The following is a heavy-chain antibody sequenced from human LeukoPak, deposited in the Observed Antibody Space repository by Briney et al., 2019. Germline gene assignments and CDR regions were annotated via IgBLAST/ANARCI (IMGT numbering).Heavy chain of an antibody. CDR1: GGSISSSNW. J-gene: IGHJ4*02. CDR3: ATVRDSSGYYYAAFDS. CDR2: IYHSGST. Sequence: SGTLSLTCAVSGGSISSSNWWSWVRPPPGKGLEWIGEIYHSGSTNYNPSLKSRVTISVDKSKNQFSLKLSSVTAADTAVYYCATVRDSSGYYYAAFDSWGQGTLVTVSS. D-gene: IGHD3-22*01. V-gene: IGHV4-4*02.